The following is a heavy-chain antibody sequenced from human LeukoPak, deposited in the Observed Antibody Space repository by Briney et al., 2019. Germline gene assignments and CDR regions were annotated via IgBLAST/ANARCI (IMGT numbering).Heavy chain of an antibody. CDR1: GFTFGNYW. V-gene: IGHV3-74*01. Sequence: GGSLRLSCAASGFTFGNYWMHWVRQAPGKGLVWVAHIHNDGDGPTYADSVKGRFTISRDNAKNTLYLQINSLRAEDTAVYYCARDRPHNWFDPWGQGTLVTVSS. CDR3: ARDRPHNWFDP. CDR2: IHNDGDGP. J-gene: IGHJ5*02.